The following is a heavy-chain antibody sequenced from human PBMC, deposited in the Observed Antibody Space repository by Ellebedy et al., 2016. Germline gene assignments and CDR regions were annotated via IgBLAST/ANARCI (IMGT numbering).Heavy chain of an antibody. V-gene: IGHV3-23*01. Sequence: GGSLRLSCAASGFTFSTYWMSWVRQAPGKGLEWVSAIGGSGDNTNYADSVKGRFTISRDNSKNTLHLQMNSLRAEDTAVYYCAKDRDSSAYYVDAFDIWGQGTLVTVSS. CDR1: GFTFSTYW. J-gene: IGHJ3*02. CDR2: IGGSGDNT. D-gene: IGHD3-22*01. CDR3: AKDRDSSAYYVDAFDI.